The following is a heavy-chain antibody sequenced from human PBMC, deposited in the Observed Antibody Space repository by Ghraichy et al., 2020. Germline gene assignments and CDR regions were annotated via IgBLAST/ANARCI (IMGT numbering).Heavy chain of an antibody. CDR3: ARVNAHDYGDYGWYFDL. J-gene: IGHJ2*01. Sequence: SETLSLTCTVSGGSISSGGYYWSWIRQHPGKGLEWIGYIYYSGSTYYNPSLKSRVTISVDTSKNQFSLKLSSVTAADTAVYYCARVNAHDYGDYGWYFDLWGRGTLVTVSS. V-gene: IGHV4-31*03. CDR1: GGSISSGGYY. CDR2: IYYSGST. D-gene: IGHD4-17*01.